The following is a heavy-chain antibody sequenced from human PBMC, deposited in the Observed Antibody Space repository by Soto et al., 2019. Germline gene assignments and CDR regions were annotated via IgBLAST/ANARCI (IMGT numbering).Heavy chain of an antibody. CDR1: GYTFSSYN. Sequence: EASVKVSCKASGYTFSSYNIHCVRQAPGQGLEWMGIINPTGDSTTYAQKFQGRVTMTTDESTSTAYMEMSSLRSEDTAVFYCARDLGSGYDPGDYWGQGTLVTVSS. J-gene: IGHJ4*02. CDR3: ARDLGSGYDPGDY. D-gene: IGHD5-12*01. CDR2: INPTGDST. V-gene: IGHV1-46*01.